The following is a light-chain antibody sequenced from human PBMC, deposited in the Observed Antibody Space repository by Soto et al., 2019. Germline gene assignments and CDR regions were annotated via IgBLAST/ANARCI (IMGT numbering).Light chain of an antibody. CDR3: CSYAGRYTMG. CDR1: SSDIGIYNY. V-gene: IGLV2-11*01. Sequence: QSVLTQSRSVSGSPGQSVTISCSGSSSDIGIYNYVSCYQHHPGKVPKVLIYDVNKRPSGVPDRFSGSKSGNKASLTISGIQADDEADYYCCSYAGRYTMGFVGGTKLTVL. J-gene: IGLJ2*01. CDR2: DVN.